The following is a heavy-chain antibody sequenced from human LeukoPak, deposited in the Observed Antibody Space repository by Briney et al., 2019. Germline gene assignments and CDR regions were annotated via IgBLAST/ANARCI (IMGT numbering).Heavy chain of an antibody. CDR3: AREGWELLFDFDY. CDR1: GFTFSSYE. V-gene: IGHV3-48*03. Sequence: GGSLRLSCAASGFTFSSYEMNWVRQAPGKGLEWVSYTDTSGSTTYYAESVKGRFTISRDNAKNSLYLQMNSLRAEDTAVYYCAREGWELLFDFDYWGQGTLVTVSS. D-gene: IGHD1-26*01. J-gene: IGHJ4*02. CDR2: TDTSGSTT.